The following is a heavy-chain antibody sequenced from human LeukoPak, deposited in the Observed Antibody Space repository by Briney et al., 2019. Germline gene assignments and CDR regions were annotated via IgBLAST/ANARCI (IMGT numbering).Heavy chain of an antibody. CDR2: INPNSGVT. V-gene: IGHV1-2*02. CDR1: GYTLTGYY. Sequence: ASVKVSCKTSGYTLTGYYIHWVRQAPGQGLEWMGWINPNSGVTNYAQKFQGRVTMTRDTSISTAYMELSRLRSDDTAVYYCARATLLQTYFYNSGSYSLGYWGQGTLVTVSP. CDR3: ARATLLQTYFYNSGSYSLGY. D-gene: IGHD3-10*01. J-gene: IGHJ4*02.